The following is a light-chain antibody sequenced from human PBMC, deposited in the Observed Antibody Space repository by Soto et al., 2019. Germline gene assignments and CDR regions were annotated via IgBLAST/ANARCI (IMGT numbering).Light chain of an antibody. V-gene: IGLV2-23*03. J-gene: IGLJ1*01. CDR2: EGS. Sequence: QSALTQPASVSGSPGQLITISCTGTSIDVGSYNLVSWYQQHPGKAPKLMIYEGSKRPSGVSNRFSGSKSGNPASLTILGLQAEDEADYYCCSYAVRSTFDVFRTWTTLTVL. CDR3: CSYAVRSTFDV. CDR1: SIDVGSYNL.